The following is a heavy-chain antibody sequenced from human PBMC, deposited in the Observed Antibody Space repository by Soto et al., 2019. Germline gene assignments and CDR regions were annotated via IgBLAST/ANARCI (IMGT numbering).Heavy chain of an antibody. CDR3: ARGSYYSGWV. D-gene: IGHD6-19*01. CDR1: GDSVSSTSAA. CDR2: TYYRSKWYS. V-gene: IGHV6-1*01. Sequence: TLSLTCAISGDSVSSTSAAWCWIRQSPSRGLEWLGRTYYRSKWYSDYAVSVKSRITINPDTSKNQFSLQLNSVTPEDTAVYYCARGSYYSGWVWGQGTLVTVSS. J-gene: IGHJ4*02.